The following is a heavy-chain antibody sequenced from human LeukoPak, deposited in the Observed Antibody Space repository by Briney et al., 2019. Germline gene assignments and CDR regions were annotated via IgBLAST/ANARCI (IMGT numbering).Heavy chain of an antibody. CDR2: MNPNSGNT. CDR1: GYTFTSYD. CDR3: ARGPPYYYYYYMDV. V-gene: IGHV1-8*03. J-gene: IGHJ6*03. Sequence: ASVKVSCKASGYTFTSYDINWVRQATGQGLEWMGWMNPNSGNTGYAQKFQGRVTITRNTSISTAYMELGSLRSEDTAVYYCARGPPYYYYYYMDVWGKGTTVTVSS.